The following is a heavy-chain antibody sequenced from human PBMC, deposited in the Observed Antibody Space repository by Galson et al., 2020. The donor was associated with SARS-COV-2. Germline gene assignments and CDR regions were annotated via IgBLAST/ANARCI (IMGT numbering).Heavy chain of an antibody. J-gene: IGHJ4*02. V-gene: IGHV3-66*01. D-gene: IGHD4-17*01. Sequence: GESLKISCAASGFTISDNYMSWVRQAPGKGLEWVSVIYNGGTTYYADSVKGRFTISRDNSKNTVWLQMNSLRAEDTAVYYCARDHYGDDVLAFGDFNDRALGYWGQGTLVTVSS. CDR1: GFTISDNY. CDR3: ARDHYGDDVLAFGDFNDRALGY. CDR2: IYNGGTT.